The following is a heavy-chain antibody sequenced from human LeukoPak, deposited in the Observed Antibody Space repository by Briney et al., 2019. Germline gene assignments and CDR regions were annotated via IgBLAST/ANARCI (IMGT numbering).Heavy chain of an antibody. J-gene: IGHJ4*02. Sequence: GGSLRLSCVVSGFTFSTYSMSWFRQAPGKGLEWVSFSSTTSSSIYYADSVKGRFTISRDNAKNSLYLQMNSLRAEDTAVYYCARYRLDSSGWYKYFDYWGQGTLVTVSS. CDR3: ARYRLDSSGWYKYFDY. D-gene: IGHD6-19*01. V-gene: IGHV3-21*06. CDR1: GFTFSTYS. CDR2: SSTTSSSI.